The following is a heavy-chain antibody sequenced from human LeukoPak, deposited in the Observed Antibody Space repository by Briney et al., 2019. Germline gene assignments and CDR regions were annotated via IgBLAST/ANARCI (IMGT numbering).Heavy chain of an antibody. V-gene: IGHV1-46*01. J-gene: IGHJ4*02. D-gene: IGHD1-26*01. CDR2: INPRSGST. CDR3: ARGIRPECVGDY. Sequence: ASVKVSCKASGYTFTSYYMHWVRQAPGQGLEWMGIINPRSGSTSYAQKFQGRVTMTRDTSTRTAYMELSGLRSEDTAVYYCARGIRPECVGDYWRRGNLVTVSS. CDR1: GYTFTSYY.